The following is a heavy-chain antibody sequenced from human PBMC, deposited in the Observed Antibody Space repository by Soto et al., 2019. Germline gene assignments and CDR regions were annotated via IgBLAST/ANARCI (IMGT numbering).Heavy chain of an antibody. Sequence: SETLSLTCTVSGGSISSYYWSWIRQPPGKGLEWIGYIYYSGSTNYNPSLKSRVTISVDTSKNQFSLKLSSVTAADTAVYYCARDRIAAAGTGHGYHYYYYGMDVWGQGTTVTVSS. CDR1: GGSISSYY. V-gene: IGHV4-59*01. J-gene: IGHJ6*02. D-gene: IGHD6-13*01. CDR3: ARDRIAAAGTGHGYHYYYYGMDV. CDR2: IYYSGST.